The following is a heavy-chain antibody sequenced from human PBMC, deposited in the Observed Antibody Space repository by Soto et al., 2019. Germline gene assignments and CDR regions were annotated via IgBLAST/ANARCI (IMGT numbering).Heavy chain of an antibody. D-gene: IGHD6-13*01. CDR2: ISSSGSTI. Sequence: GGSLRLSCAASGFTFSDYYMSWIRQAPGKGLEWVSYISSSGSTIYYADSVKGRFTISRDNAKNSLYLQMNSLRAEDTAVYYCARRRAAAGTPPYYYYYYMDVWGKGTTVTVSS. CDR1: GFTFSDYY. CDR3: ARRRAAAGTPPYYYYYYMDV. V-gene: IGHV3-11*01. J-gene: IGHJ6*03.